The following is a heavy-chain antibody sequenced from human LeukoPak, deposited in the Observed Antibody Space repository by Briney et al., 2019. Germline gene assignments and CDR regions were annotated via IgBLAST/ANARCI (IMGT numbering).Heavy chain of an antibody. V-gene: IGHV1-8*01. Sequence: GASVKVSCKASGYTFTSYDVNCVRQATGQELEWMGYINPNSGHTTYAHRFQGRVTMTRDTSISTAYMELTSLTSEDTAIYYCARGLRRDAYWGQGALVTVSS. CDR2: INPNSGHT. CDR1: GYTFTSYD. J-gene: IGHJ4*02. D-gene: IGHD4-17*01. CDR3: ARGLRRDAY.